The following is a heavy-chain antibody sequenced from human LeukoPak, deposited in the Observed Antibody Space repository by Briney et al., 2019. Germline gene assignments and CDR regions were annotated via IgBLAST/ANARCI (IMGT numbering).Heavy chain of an antibody. CDR2: TRNKARGHST. V-gene: IGHV3-72*01. CDR3: ARDQSESDNSAFDI. CDR1: GVTLSDHH. J-gene: IGHJ3*02. D-gene: IGHD3-22*01. Sequence: GGSLRLSCAASGVTLSDHHMDWVRQAPGKGLEWVGRTRNKARGHSTEYAASVKGRFTISRDDSKTLVYLQMNSLKTEDTAVYFCARDQSESDNSAFDIWGQGTVVIVSS.